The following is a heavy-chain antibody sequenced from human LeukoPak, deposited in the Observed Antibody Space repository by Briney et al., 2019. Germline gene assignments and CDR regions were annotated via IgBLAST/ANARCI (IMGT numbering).Heavy chain of an antibody. CDR3: AKPLYSSSWSEYFQH. CDR1: GFTFSSYA. J-gene: IGHJ1*01. Sequence: GGSLRLSCAASGFTFSSYAMHWVRQAPGKGLEWVSAISGSGGSTYYADSVKGRFTISRDNSKNTLYLQMNSLRAEDTAVYYCAKPLYSSSWSEYFQHWGQGTLVTVSS. CDR2: ISGSGGST. D-gene: IGHD6-13*01. V-gene: IGHV3-23*01.